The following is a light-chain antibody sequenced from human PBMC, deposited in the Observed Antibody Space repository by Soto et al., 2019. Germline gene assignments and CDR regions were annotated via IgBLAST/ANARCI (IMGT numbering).Light chain of an antibody. V-gene: IGKV3-20*01. CDR2: GAS. J-gene: IGKJ2*01. CDR1: QSVSSSY. Sequence: EIVLTQSPGTLSLSPGERATLSCRVSQSVSSSYLAWYQQKPGQAPRLPIYGASSRATGIPDRFSGSGSGTDFTLTISRLEPEDFAVFYCHQFGGSPPYTFGQGTKLEIK. CDR3: HQFGGSPPYT.